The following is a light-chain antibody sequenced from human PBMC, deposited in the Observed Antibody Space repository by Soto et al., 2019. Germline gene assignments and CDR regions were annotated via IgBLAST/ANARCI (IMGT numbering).Light chain of an antibody. Sequence: EIVLTQSPGTLSLSPGERATLSCRASQSISSSYLAWYQQKPGQAPRLLVYGVSSRASDVPDRFSGSGSGTDFTLTISSLEPEDSAAYYCQQYTDSRTFGQGAKVDIK. V-gene: IGKV3-20*01. CDR1: QSISSSY. J-gene: IGKJ1*01. CDR3: QQYTDSRT. CDR2: GVS.